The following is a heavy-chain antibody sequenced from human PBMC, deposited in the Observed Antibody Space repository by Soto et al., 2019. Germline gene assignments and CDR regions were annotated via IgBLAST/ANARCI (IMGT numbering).Heavy chain of an antibody. CDR2: ISGSGGGT. V-gene: IGHV3-23*01. Sequence: EVQLLESGGGLVQPGGSLRLSCAASGFTFSSYAMSWVRQTPGKGLEWVSTISGSGGGTYYADSVKGRFTTSRDNSKNTLYLQMNSLRAEDTAVYYCAAPIAAAVTPWGSDYGMDVWGQGTTVTVSS. CDR1: GFTFSSYA. CDR3: AAPIAAAVTPWGSDYGMDV. J-gene: IGHJ6*02. D-gene: IGHD6-13*01.